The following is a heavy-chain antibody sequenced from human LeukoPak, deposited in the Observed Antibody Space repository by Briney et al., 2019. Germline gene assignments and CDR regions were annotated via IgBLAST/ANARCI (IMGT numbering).Heavy chain of an antibody. Sequence: ASVKVSCKASGYTFTGYYMHWVRQAPGQGLEWMGWINPNSGGTIYAQKFQGRVTMTRDTSISTVYMELSRLRSDDTAVYYCARAPPIIRRPIDPWSQGTLPTLPS. CDR3: ARAPPIIRRPIDP. V-gene: IGHV1-2*02. D-gene: IGHD3-10*01. CDR2: INPNSGGT. J-gene: IGHJ5*02. CDR1: GYTFTGYY.